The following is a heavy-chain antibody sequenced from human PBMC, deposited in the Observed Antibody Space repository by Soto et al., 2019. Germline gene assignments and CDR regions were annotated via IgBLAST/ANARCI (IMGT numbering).Heavy chain of an antibody. CDR3: ARPAYGSGSYYNVDY. Sequence: PSETLSLTCTVSGGSISSGGYYWSWIRQYPGKGLDWIGYIYFSGTTYYNPSLKSRVTISLDTSKNQFSLKLSSVTAADTAVYYCARPAYGSGSYYNVDYWGQGTLVTVSS. CDR1: GGSISSGGYY. V-gene: IGHV4-31*03. D-gene: IGHD3-10*01. CDR2: IYFSGTT. J-gene: IGHJ4*02.